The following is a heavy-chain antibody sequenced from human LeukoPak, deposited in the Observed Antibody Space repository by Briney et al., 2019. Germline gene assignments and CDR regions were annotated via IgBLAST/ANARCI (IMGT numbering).Heavy chain of an antibody. Sequence: ASVNVSCKASGYTFTSYYMHWVRQAPGQGLEGMGIINRSGGSTSYAQKFQGRVTMTRDTSTSTVYMELSSLRSEDTAVYYCARAWDTAMVKSVMNFYYMAVWGKATSATLSS. J-gene: IGHJ6*03. CDR1: GYTFTSYY. D-gene: IGHD5-18*01. V-gene: IGHV1-46*01. CDR2: INRSGGST. CDR3: ARAWDTAMVKSVMNFYYMAV.